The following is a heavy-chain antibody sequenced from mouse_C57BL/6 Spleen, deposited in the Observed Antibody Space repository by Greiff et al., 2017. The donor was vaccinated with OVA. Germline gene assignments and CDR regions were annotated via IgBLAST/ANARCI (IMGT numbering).Heavy chain of an antibody. Sequence: VQLQQSGAELVRPGASVTLSYKASGYTFTDYEMHWVKQTPVHGLEWIGAIDPETGGTAYNQKFKGKAILTADKSSSTAYMELRSLTSEDSAVYYCTRDYDYDVWFAYWGQGTLVTVSA. CDR1: GYTFTDYE. CDR3: TRDYDYDVWFAY. V-gene: IGHV1-15*01. J-gene: IGHJ3*01. D-gene: IGHD2-4*01. CDR2: IDPETGGT.